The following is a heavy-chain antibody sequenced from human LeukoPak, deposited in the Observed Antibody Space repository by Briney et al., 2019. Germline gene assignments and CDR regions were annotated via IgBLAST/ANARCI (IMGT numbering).Heavy chain of an antibody. CDR1: GGTFSSYA. Sequence: ASVKVSCKASGGTFSSYAISWVRQAPGQGLEWMGGIIPIFGTANYAQKFQGRVTVTADESTSTAYMGLSSLRSEDTAVYYCGCPWADRQPVPYRVPLLGMDVWGQGTTVTVSS. V-gene: IGHV1-69*13. CDR3: GCPWADRQPVPYRVPLLGMDV. CDR2: IIPIFGTA. J-gene: IGHJ6*02. D-gene: IGHD6-6*01.